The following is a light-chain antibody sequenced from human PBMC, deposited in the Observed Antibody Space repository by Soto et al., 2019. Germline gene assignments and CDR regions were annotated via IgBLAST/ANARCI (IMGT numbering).Light chain of an antibody. J-gene: IGLJ3*02. V-gene: IGLV1-44*01. CDR3: AAWDDSLNGWV. Sequence: LTQTPSASGTPGQRVTISCSGSRSNIGSNTVNWYQQLPGTAPKLLIYSNSQRPSGVPDRFSGSKSGTSASLAISGLQSDDEADYYCAAWDDSLNGWVFGGGTKVTVL. CDR1: RSNIGSNT. CDR2: SNS.